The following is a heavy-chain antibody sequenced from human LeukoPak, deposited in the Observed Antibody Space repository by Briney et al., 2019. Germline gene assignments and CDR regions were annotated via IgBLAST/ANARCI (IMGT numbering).Heavy chain of an antibody. V-gene: IGHV1-2*06. J-gene: IGHJ4*02. CDR2: TNPNSGGT. CDR3: ARPKYYYDSSGQHYYFDY. Sequence: ASVKVSYKASGYTFTGYYMHWVRQAPGQGLEWMGRTNPNSGGTNYAQKFQGRVTMTRDTSISTAYMELSRLRSDDTAVYYCARPKYYYDSSGQHYYFDYWGQGTLVTVSS. D-gene: IGHD3-22*01. CDR1: GYTFTGYY.